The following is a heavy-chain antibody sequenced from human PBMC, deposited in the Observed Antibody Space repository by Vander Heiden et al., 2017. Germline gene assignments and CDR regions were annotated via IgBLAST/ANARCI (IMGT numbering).Heavy chain of an antibody. D-gene: IGHD6-19*01. CDR1: GFPFGAYD. CDR3: ALSYSGGWCLDY. V-gene: IGHV3-13*01. Sequence: EVLLVASGGDLVQPGGSLRLSCAASGFPFGAYDLQWVRQAIGKGWEWVSAIGTAGDTYYPDSWKGLFTISREKAKSSVFLQMTNLRVGDTAGYYCALSYSGGWCLDYWGQGTLVTVSS. CDR2: IGTAGDT. J-gene: IGHJ4*02.